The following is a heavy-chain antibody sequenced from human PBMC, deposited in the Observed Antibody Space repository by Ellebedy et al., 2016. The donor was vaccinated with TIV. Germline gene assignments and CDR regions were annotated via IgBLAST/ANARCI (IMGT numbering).Heavy chain of an antibody. CDR2: IYFSGTT. V-gene: IGHV4-4*09. CDR1: GGPINAYY. J-gene: IGHJ6*02. Sequence: MPGGSLRLSCTVSGGPINAYYWNWIRQSPGKGLEWIGHIYFSGTTNLNPSLKSRVSISIDTSKNQLFLKLCSVTAADTAVYYCARSLSYGMDVWGQGTTVTVSS. CDR3: ARSLSYGMDV.